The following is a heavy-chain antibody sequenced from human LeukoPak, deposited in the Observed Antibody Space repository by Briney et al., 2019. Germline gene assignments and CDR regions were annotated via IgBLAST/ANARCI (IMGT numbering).Heavy chain of an antibody. V-gene: IGHV3-21*01. D-gene: IGHD3-9*01. Sequence: SGGSLRLSCAASGFTFNTFNMNWVRQAPGKGLEWVSSITSGGDYIYYADSVKGRFTTSRDNAKNSLSLQLDSLRVEDTAVYYCARGHYDVLAASYKWTPDYWGQGTLVTVSS. J-gene: IGHJ4*02. CDR1: GFTFNTFN. CDR3: ARGHYDVLAASYKWTPDY. CDR2: ITSGGDYI.